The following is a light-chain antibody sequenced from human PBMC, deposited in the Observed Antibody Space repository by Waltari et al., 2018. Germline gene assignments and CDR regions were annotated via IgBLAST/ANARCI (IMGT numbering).Light chain of an antibody. CDR1: QSVSSN. CDR3: QQYNNWPGYT. J-gene: IGKJ2*01. V-gene: IGKV3-15*01. CDR2: GAS. Sequence: EIVMTQTPATLSVSPGERATLPCRASQSVSSNLAWYQQQPGQAPRLLIYGASTRATGIPARFSGSGSGTEFTLTISSMQSEDFAVYYCQQYNNWPGYTFGQGTKLEIK.